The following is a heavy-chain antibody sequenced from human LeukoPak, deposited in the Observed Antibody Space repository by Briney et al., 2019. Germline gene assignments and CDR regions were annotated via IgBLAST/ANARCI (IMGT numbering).Heavy chain of an antibody. CDR2: ISSSGSSI. J-gene: IGHJ3*02. D-gene: IGHD5-12*01. Sequence: GGSLRLSCAASGFTFSSYELNWVRQTPGKGLEWVSYISSSGSSIYYADSVKGRFTISRDNAKNSLCLQMNSLRAEDTAVYYCAKDLVATTYRDAFDIWGQGTMVTVSS. CDR1: GFTFSSYE. CDR3: AKDLVATTYRDAFDI. V-gene: IGHV3-48*03.